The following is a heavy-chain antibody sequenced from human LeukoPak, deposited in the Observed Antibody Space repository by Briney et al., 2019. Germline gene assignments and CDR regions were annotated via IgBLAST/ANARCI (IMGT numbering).Heavy chain of an antibody. CDR1: GFTFSSYW. V-gene: IGHV3-74*01. Sequence: GSLRLSCAASGFTFSSYWMHWVRQAPGKGLVWVSRINSGGSSTSYADSVKGRFTISRDNAKNSLYLQMNSLRAEDTALYYCAKGLAAADSYGMDVWGQGTTVTVSS. CDR2: INSGGSST. J-gene: IGHJ6*02. D-gene: IGHD6-13*01. CDR3: AKGLAAADSYGMDV.